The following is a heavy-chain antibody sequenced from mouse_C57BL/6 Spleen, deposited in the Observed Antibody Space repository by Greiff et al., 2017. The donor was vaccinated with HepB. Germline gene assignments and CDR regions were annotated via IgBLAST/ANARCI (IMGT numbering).Heavy chain of an antibody. CDR1: GYTFTSYW. CDR2: IYPGNSDT. D-gene: IGHD1-1*01. J-gene: IGHJ1*03. Sequence: EVKLVESGTVLARPGASVKMSCKTSGYTFTSYWMHWVKQRPGQGLEWIGAIYPGNSDTSYNQKFKGKAKLTAVTSASTAYMELSSLTNEDSAVYYCTRFITTVVEWYFDVWGTGTTVTVSS. V-gene: IGHV1-5*01. CDR3: TRFITTVVEWYFDV.